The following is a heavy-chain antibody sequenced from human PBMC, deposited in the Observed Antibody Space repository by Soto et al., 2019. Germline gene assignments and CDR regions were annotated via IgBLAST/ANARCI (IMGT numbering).Heavy chain of an antibody. CDR2: VFSRGGT. Sequence: WTWIRQPPGKGLEWIGCVFSRGGTDYAPSLKSRVTLSLDTSKNHFSLRLTSMTTADTAVYYCARMRPTGWHDHYFFGMDLWGQGTTVTVSS. CDR3: ARMRPTGWHDHYFFGMDL. D-gene: IGHD1-1*01. J-gene: IGHJ6*02. V-gene: IGHV4-61*03.